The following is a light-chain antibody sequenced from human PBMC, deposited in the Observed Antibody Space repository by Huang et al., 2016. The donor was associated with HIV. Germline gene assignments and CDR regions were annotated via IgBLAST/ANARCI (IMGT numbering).Light chain of an antibody. Sequence: DIQMTQSPSSLSASVGDRVTITCRASQSISRYLNWYQQKPGKAPKLRIYTASSLQSGVPSRFSGSGSGTDFTLTISSLQPEDFATYYCQQTYRTPTAFGPGTKVDIK. J-gene: IGKJ3*01. CDR2: TAS. V-gene: IGKV1-39*01. CDR1: QSISRY. CDR3: QQTYRTPTA.